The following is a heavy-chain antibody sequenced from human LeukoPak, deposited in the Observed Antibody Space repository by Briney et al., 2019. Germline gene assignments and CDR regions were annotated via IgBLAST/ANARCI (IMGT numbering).Heavy chain of an antibody. CDR2: INPNSGGT. CDR1: GYTFTGYY. CDR3: ARVVKPLREATVTPLHY. D-gene: IGHD4-11*01. J-gene: IGHJ4*02. V-gene: IGHV1-2*02. Sequence: GASVKVSCKASGYTFTGYYMHWVRQAPGQGLEWMGWINPNSGGTNYAQKFQGRVTMTRDTSISTAYMELSRLRSDDTAVYYCARVVKPLREATVTPLHYWGQGTLVTVSS.